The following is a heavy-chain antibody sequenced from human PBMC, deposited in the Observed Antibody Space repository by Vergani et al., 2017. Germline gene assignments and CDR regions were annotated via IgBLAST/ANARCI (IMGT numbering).Heavy chain of an antibody. Sequence: VQLVESGGGLVQPGGSLRLSCAASGFTFSSYSMNWVRQAPGKGLEWVAVISYDGSNKYYADSVKGRFTISRDNSKNTLYLQMNSLRAEDTAVYYCAKDLIGYSYGFDYWGQGTLVTVSS. D-gene: IGHD5-18*01. CDR1: GFTFSSYS. CDR2: ISYDGSNK. J-gene: IGHJ4*02. V-gene: IGHV3-30*18. CDR3: AKDLIGYSYGFDY.